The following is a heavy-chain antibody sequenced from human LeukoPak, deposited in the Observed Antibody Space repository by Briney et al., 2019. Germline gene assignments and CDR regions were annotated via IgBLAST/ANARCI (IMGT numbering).Heavy chain of an antibody. CDR1: GFTFSSYS. CDR2: ISSSSSYI. D-gene: IGHD2-8*01. J-gene: IGHJ6*03. CDR3: AKDRCSNGIGCYYYYMDV. Sequence: PGGSLRLSCAASGFTFSSYSMNWVRQAPGKGLEWVSSISSSSSYIYYADSVKGRFTISRDNAKNSLYLQMNSLTAEDTAVYYCAKDRCSNGIGCYYYYMDVWGKGTTVTISS. V-gene: IGHV3-21*01.